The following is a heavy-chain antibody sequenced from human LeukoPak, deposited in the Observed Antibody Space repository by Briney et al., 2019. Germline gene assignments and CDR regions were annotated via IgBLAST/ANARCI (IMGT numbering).Heavy chain of an antibody. CDR1: GFTFSSYS. D-gene: IGHD3-22*01. Sequence: GGSLRLSCAASGFTFSSYSMNWVRQAPGKGLEWVSSISSSSSYIYYADSLKGRFTISRDNAKNSLYLQMNSLRAEDTALYYCARKIHYDSSGLKLDDAFDIWGQGTMVTVSS. CDR2: ISSSSSYI. J-gene: IGHJ3*02. V-gene: IGHV3-21*04. CDR3: ARKIHYDSSGLKLDDAFDI.